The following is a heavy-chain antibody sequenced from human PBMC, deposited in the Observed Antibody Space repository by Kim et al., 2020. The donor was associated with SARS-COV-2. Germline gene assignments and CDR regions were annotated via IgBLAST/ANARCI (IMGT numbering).Heavy chain of an antibody. D-gene: IGHD2-15*01. CDR3: VRDLGFCSGGICYSVVDN. J-gene: IGHJ4*02. CDR2: IDADGRGQ. Sequence: GGSLRLSCAASGFTFSNYWMNWVRQAPGKGLEWVATIDADGRGQHYADSVKGRFTISRDNAKNSLNLQMNSLRAEDTAVYFCVRDLGFCSGGICYSVVDNWGQGTPVTVSS. CDR1: GFTFSNYW. V-gene: IGHV3-7*03.